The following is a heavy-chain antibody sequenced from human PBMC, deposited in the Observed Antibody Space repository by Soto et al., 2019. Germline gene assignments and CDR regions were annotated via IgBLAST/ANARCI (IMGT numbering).Heavy chain of an antibody. V-gene: IGHV5-51*01. D-gene: IGHD3-3*01. CDR2: IYPDDSDI. CDR3: ARSLYCLGSSCYLDN. J-gene: IGHJ4*02. Sequence: PGESLKISCRGSGYSFTSYWIYWMRQMPGKGLECVGIIYPDDSDIRYSPSFHGHVTISADRSSSTAFLQWSSLKASDTAIYYCARSLYCLGSSCYLDNWGRGTLVTVSS. CDR1: GYSFTSYW.